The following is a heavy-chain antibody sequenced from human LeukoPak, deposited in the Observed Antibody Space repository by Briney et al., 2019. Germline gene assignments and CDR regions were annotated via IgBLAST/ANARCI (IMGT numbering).Heavy chain of an antibody. Sequence: GWSARLSCAASGFIVSSSYMTWVRQAPGKGLEWVSIIYSGGSTYYADSVKGRFTVSRDNSKNTLYLQMNSLRVEDTAVYYCAREDPYYGVDVWGQGTTVTVAS. CDR1: GFIVSSSY. V-gene: IGHV3-53*01. CDR2: IYSGGST. J-gene: IGHJ6*01. CDR3: AREDPYYGVDV.